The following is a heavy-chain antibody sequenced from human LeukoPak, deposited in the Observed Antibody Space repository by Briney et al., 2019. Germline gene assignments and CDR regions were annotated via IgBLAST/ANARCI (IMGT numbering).Heavy chain of an antibody. V-gene: IGHV4-59*01. CDR2: IYYSGST. CDR3: ARTGSTVTMLYPFDH. Sequence: SETLSLTCTVSGGSISGYYWSWIRQPPGKGLEWIGYIYYSGSTSYNPSLKSRVTISVDTSKNQFSLKVRSVTAVDTAVYYCARTGSTVTMLYPFDHWGQGTLVTVSS. D-gene: IGHD4-17*01. CDR1: GGSISGYY. J-gene: IGHJ4*02.